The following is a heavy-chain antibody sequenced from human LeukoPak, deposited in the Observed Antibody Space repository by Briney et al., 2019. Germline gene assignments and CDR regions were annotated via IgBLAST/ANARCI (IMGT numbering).Heavy chain of an antibody. V-gene: IGHV3-7*01. CDR3: ARDVYYGSGSFPNAFDI. Sequence: GGSLRLFCAASGFTFSIYWMSWVRRAPGKGLEWVANIKQDGSEKYYVDSVKGRFTISRDNAKNSLYLQMNSLRAEDTAVYYCARDVYYGSGSFPNAFDIWGQGTMVTVSS. D-gene: IGHD3-10*01. CDR1: GFTFSIYW. J-gene: IGHJ3*02. CDR2: IKQDGSEK.